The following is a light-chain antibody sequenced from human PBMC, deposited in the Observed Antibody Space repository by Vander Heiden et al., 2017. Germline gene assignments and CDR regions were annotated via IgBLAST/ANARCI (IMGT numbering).Light chain of an antibody. CDR1: KLGDKY. J-gene: IGLJ1*01. V-gene: IGLV3-1*01. Sequence: SYELTQPPSVSVSPGQTASITCSGDKLGDKYACWFQQKPGQSPVLVIYEDNKRPSGIPERFSGSNSGNTATLTISGTQAMDEADYYCQAWDTNINYVFCTGTKVTVL. CDR2: EDN. CDR3: QAWDTNINYV.